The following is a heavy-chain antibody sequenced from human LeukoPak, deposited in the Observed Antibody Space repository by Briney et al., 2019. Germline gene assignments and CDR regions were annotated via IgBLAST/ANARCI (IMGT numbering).Heavy chain of an antibody. CDR1: VYTFTSYY. CDR3: ARPCRDGYNWRYYFDY. Sequence: ASVKVSCKASVYTFTSYYMHWVRQAPGQGLEWMGIINPSGGSTSYAQKFQGRVTMRRDTSTSTVYMELSSLRSEDTAVYYCARPCRDGYNWRYYFDYWGQGTLVTVS. J-gene: IGHJ4*02. V-gene: IGHV1-46*01. D-gene: IGHD5-24*01. CDR2: INPSGGST.